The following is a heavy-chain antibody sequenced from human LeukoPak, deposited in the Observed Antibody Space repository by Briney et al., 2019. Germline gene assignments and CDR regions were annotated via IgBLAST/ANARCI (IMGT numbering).Heavy chain of an antibody. CDR1: GFTFSSYA. D-gene: IGHD1-26*01. J-gene: IGHJ4*02. Sequence: GGSLRLSCAASGFTFSSYAMSWVRQAPGKGLEWVSAISGSGGSTYYADSVKGRFTISRDNAKNPLYLQMNSLKDGDTAVYYCATSGTYRLDYWGQGTLVTVSS. CDR2: ISGSGGST. V-gene: IGHV3-23*01. CDR3: ATSGTYRLDY.